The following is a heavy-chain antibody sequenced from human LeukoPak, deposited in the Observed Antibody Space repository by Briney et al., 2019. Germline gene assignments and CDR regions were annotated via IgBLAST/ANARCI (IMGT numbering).Heavy chain of an antibody. J-gene: IGHJ4*02. CDR2: IYYSGST. Sequence: PSETLSLTCTVSGGSISSSSYYWGWIRQPPGKRLEWIGSIYYSGSTYYNPSLKSRVTISVDTSKNQFSLKLSSVTAADTAVYYCARLRLTTGEVFDYWGQGTLVTVSS. D-gene: IGHD7-27*01. V-gene: IGHV4-39*01. CDR3: ARLRLTTGEVFDY. CDR1: GGSISSSSYY.